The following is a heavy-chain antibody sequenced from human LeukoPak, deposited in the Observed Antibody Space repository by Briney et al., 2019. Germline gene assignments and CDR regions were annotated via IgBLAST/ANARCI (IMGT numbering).Heavy chain of an antibody. CDR3: ARSRLTGTPPMGY. CDR1: GYTFTGYY. Sequence: ASVKASCKASGYTFTGYYMHWVRQAPGQGLEWMGWINPNSGGTNYAQKFQGRVTMTRDTSISTAYMELSRLRSDDTAVYYCARSRLTGTPPMGYWGQGTLVTVSS. CDR2: INPNSGGT. D-gene: IGHD1-20*01. V-gene: IGHV1-2*02. J-gene: IGHJ4*02.